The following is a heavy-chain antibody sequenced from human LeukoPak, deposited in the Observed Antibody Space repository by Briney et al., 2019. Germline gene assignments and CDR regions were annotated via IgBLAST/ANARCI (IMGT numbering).Heavy chain of an antibody. Sequence: ASVKVSCKASGGTFSSYAISWVRQAPGQGLEWMGRIIPIFGTTNYAQKFQGRVTITADKSTSTAYMELSSLRSEDMAVYYCARDPPSGYDFWSGYLDYWGQGTLVTVSS. J-gene: IGHJ4*02. V-gene: IGHV1-69*06. D-gene: IGHD3-3*01. CDR1: GGTFSSYA. CDR2: IIPIFGTT. CDR3: ARDPPSGYDFWSGYLDY.